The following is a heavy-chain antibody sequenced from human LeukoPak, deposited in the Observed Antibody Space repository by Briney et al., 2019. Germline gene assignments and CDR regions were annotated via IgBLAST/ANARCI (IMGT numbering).Heavy chain of an antibody. CDR3: ARVGILNWFDP. J-gene: IGHJ5*02. V-gene: IGHV3-21*01. CDR1: GFTFSSYS. CDR2: ISSSGSYI. Sequence: GGSLRLSCAASGFTFSSYSMNWVRQAPGKGLEWVSSISSSGSYIYYADSVKGRFTISRDNAKNSLYLQMNSLRAEDTAVYYCARVGILNWFDPWGQGTLVTVSS.